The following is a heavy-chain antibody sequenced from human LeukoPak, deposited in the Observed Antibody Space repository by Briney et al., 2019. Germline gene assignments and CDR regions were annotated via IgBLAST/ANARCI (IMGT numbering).Heavy chain of an antibody. J-gene: IGHJ4*02. CDR3: ARHAVDTAMGYYFDY. V-gene: IGHV4-59*08. CDR1: GGSISDSY. Sequence: PSETLSLTCTVSGGSISDSYWSWIRQPPGKGLEWIGKIHDSGITNYNPSLKSRVTFSVDTSKKQFSLKLSSVTAADTAVYYCARHAVDTAMGYYFDYWGQGTLVTVSS. D-gene: IGHD5-18*01. CDR2: IHDSGIT.